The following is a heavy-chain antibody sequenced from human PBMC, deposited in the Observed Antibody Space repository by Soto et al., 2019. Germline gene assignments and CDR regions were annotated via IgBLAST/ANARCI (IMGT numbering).Heavy chain of an antibody. CDR1: GGTFSSYA. CDR3: ATLMDYYDTSGYWPPDS. J-gene: IGHJ5*02. CDR2: IIPIFGTA. Sequence: ASVKVSCKASGGTFSSYAISWVRQAPGQGLEWMGGIIPIFGTANYAQKFQGRVTITADESTSTAYMELSSLRSEDTAVYYCATLMDYYDTSGYWPPDSWGQGTLVT. D-gene: IGHD3-22*01. V-gene: IGHV1-69*13.